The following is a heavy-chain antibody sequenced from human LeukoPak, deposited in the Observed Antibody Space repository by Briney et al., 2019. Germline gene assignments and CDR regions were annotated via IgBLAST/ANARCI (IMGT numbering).Heavy chain of an antibody. V-gene: IGHV1-2*02. J-gene: IGHJ5*02. CDR2: INPNSGGT. CDR1: GYSFTGYY. CDR3: ARGDIVVLPAGIPHNWFDP. D-gene: IGHD2-2*02. Sequence: ASVKVSCKASGYSFTGYYIHWVRQAPEQGLEWMGCINPNSGGTNYAQKFQGRVTMTRDTSISTAYMELSRLRSDDTAVYYCARGDIVVLPAGIPHNWFDPWGQGTLVTVSS.